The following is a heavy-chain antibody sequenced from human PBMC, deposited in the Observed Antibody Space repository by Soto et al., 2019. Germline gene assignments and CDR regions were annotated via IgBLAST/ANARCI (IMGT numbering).Heavy chain of an antibody. CDR3: ARGEWELDY. Sequence: PSATRSITCTVSGGSINDYYWGWIRQPPGKGLEWIGDISHSGSTNYNPSLKSRVTISVDTSKNQFSLKLSSVTAADTAVYYCARGEWELDYWGQGTLVTVSS. D-gene: IGHD1-26*01. CDR1: GGSINDYY. V-gene: IGHV4-34*01. CDR2: ISHSGST. J-gene: IGHJ4*02.